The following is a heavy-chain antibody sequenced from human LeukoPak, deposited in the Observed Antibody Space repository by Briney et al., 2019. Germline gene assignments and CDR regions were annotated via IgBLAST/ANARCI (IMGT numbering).Heavy chain of an antibody. CDR2: ISAYNGNT. J-gene: IGHJ4*02. CDR3: ARTVGEIVVVPAAMDY. Sequence: GASVNDSCKASGYTFTSYGISWVRQAPGQGLEWMGWISAYNGNTNYAQKLQGRVTMTTDKSTSTAYMELRSLRSDDTAGYYCARTVGEIVVVPAAMDYWGQGTLATVSS. D-gene: IGHD2-2*01. V-gene: IGHV1-18*04. CDR1: GYTFTSYG.